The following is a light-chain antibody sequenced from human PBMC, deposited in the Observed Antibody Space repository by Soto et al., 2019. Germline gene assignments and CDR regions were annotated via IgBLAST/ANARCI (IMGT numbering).Light chain of an antibody. CDR2: EVF. CDR3: SSYTSSSTLV. V-gene: IGLV2-14*01. Sequence: QSALTQPASVSGSPGQSITISCTATSTDVGGYNFVSWYQQYPGKAPKLMIYEVFNRPSGVSNRFSGSKSGNTASLIISGLQTDDEADYYCSSYTSSSTLVFGGGTQLTVL. CDR1: STDVGGYNF. J-gene: IGLJ2*01.